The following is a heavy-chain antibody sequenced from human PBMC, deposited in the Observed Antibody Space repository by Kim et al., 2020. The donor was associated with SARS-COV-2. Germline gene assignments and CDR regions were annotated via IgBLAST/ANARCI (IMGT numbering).Heavy chain of an antibody. J-gene: IGHJ5*02. D-gene: IGHD3-9*01. CDR3: AREDYDILTGYLRWFDP. Sequence: ASVKVSCKASGYTFTSYAMNWVRQAPGQGLEWMGWINTNTGNPTYAQGFTGRFVFSLDTSVSTAYLQISSLKAEDTAVYYCAREDYDILTGYLRWFDPWGQGTLVTVSS. CDR2: INTNTGNP. CDR1: GYTFTSYA. V-gene: IGHV7-4-1*02.